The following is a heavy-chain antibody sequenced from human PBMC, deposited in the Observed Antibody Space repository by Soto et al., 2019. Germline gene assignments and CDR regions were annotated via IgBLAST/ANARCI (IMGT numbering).Heavy chain of an antibody. CDR1: GGSISSSSYY. J-gene: IGHJ4*02. V-gene: IGHV4-39*01. CDR3: ARRGAVAATTYDY. D-gene: IGHD2-15*01. Sequence: PSETLSLTCTVSGGSISSSSYYWGWIRQPPGKGLEWIGSIYYSGSTYYNPSLKSRVTISVDTSKNQFSLKLSSVTAADTAVYYCARRGAVAATTYDYWGQGTLVTVS. CDR2: IYYSGST.